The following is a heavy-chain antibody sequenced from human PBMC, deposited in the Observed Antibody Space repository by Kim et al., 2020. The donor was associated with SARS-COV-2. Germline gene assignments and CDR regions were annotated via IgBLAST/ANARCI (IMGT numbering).Heavy chain of an antibody. J-gene: IGHJ6*03. CDR2: ISAYNGNT. CDR3: ARDERYYDFWSGYSGGDYYYYYVDV. V-gene: IGHV1-18*01. CDR1: GYTFTSYG. D-gene: IGHD3-3*01. Sequence: ASVKVSCKASGYTFTSYGISWVRQAPGQGLEWMGWISAYNGNTNYAQKLQGRVTMTTDTSTSTAYMELRSLRSDDTAVYYCARDERYYDFWSGYSGGDYYYYYVDVWGKGTTVTVSS.